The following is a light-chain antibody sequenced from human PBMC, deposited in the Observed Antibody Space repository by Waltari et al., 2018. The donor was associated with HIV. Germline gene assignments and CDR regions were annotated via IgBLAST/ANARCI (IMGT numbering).Light chain of an antibody. CDR2: GKN. CDR1: SLRSHY. J-gene: IGLJ1*01. CDR3: NSRDTSGNHLEV. V-gene: IGLV3-19*01. Sequence: SSELTQDPAVSVALGQTVRITCQGDSLRSHYARWYQQKQGQAPVLLIYGKNNRPSGIPYRFSGSSSGNTASLTITGAQAEDEADYYCNSRDTSGNHLEVFGTGTKVTVL.